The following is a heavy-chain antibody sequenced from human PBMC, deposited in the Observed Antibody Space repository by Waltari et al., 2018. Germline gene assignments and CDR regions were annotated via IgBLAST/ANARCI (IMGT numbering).Heavy chain of an antibody. CDR2: IKQDGSEK. Sequence: EVQLVESGGGLVQPGGSLRLSCAALGFTFSSYWMSWVRQAPGKGLEWVANIKQDGSEKYYVDSVKGQFTISRDNAKNSLYLQMNSLRAEDTAVYYCARARGYYYYMDVWGKGTTVTVSS. CDR1: GFTFSSYW. J-gene: IGHJ6*03. V-gene: IGHV3-7*03. CDR3: ARARGYYYYMDV.